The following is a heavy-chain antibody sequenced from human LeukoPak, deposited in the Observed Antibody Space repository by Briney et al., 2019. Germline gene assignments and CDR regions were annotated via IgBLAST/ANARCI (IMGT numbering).Heavy chain of an antibody. V-gene: IGHV1-69*13. CDR3: ASPGEVRGVTTYYGMDV. D-gene: IGHD3-10*01. Sequence: EASVKVSCKASGGSFSSYGISWVRQAPGQGLEWMGGVLPIFGITNYAQRFQGRDTITADESRSTAYMELSSLTSDDTAVYYCASPGEVRGVTTYYGMDVWGQGTTVTVSS. CDR2: VLPIFGIT. J-gene: IGHJ6*02. CDR1: GGSFSSYG.